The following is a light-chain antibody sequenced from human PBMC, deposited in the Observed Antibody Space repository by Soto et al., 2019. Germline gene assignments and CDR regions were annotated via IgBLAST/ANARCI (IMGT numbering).Light chain of an antibody. J-gene: IGKJ4*01. V-gene: IGKV3-20*01. CDR3: QQCAHSPLT. Sequence: EIVLTQSPGTLSLSPGERATLSCRASQSVDNNYLAWFQQKPGQAPRLLIDDASRRATGIPDRFSGSGSGTDFTLTLSRLELEDFAVYYCQQCAHSPLTFGGGTKVEIK. CDR1: QSVDNNY. CDR2: DAS.